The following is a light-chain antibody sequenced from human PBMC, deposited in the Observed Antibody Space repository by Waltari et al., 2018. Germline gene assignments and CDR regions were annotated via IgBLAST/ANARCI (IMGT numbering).Light chain of an antibody. CDR2: EVS. Sequence: QSALTQPASVSGSPGQSITLPRTGTSSHVGSSNLDSWYQQHPGKAPKRMIYEVSKRPSGVSNRFSGSKSGNTASLTISGLQAEDEADYYCCSYAGSSSYVFGTGTKVTVL. CDR1: SSHVGSSNL. J-gene: IGLJ1*01. V-gene: IGLV2-23*02. CDR3: CSYAGSSSYV.